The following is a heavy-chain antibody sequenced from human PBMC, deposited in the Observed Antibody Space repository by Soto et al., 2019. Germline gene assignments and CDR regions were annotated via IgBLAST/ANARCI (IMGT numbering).Heavy chain of an antibody. CDR2: INHSGST. V-gene: IGHV4-34*01. J-gene: IGHJ4*02. CDR3: ARGTVVVVAATLRAFDY. D-gene: IGHD2-15*01. Sequence: QVQLQQWGAGLLKPSETLSLTCAVYGGSFSGYYWSWIRQPPGKGLEWIGEINHSGSTNYNPSLKSRVTISVDTSKNEFSLKLSSVTAADTAVYYCARGTVVVVAATLRAFDYWGQGTLVTVSS. CDR1: GGSFSGYY.